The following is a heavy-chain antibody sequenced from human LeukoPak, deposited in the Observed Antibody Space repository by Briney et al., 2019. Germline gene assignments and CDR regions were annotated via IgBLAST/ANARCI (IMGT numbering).Heavy chain of an antibody. CDR3: ANNRIGVAGTGAFYI. D-gene: IGHD6-19*01. J-gene: IGHJ3*02. CDR2: ISGSGGST. CDR1: GFTFSSYA. Sequence: SGGSLRLSCAASGFTFSSYAMSWVRQPPGKGLEWGSAISGSGGSTYYADSVKGRSTISRDNSKNTLYLQMNSLRAEDTAVYYCANNRIGVAGTGAFYIWGPRAMVSASS. V-gene: IGHV3-23*01.